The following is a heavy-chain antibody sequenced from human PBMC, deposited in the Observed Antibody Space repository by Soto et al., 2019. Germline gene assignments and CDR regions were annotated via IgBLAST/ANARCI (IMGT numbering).Heavy chain of an antibody. D-gene: IGHD3-16*01. CDR1: GFTFRSDD. CDR3: VREYLGESI. J-gene: IGHJ3*02. V-gene: IGHV3-48*01. Sequence: EVQLVESGGGFVQTGASRRLSCAASGFTFRSDDMMWVRQAPGKGLEWVSKISSGGIDTYYADFVKGRFPTSRDNAQSTLHLQLHTLRAEDTAMYYCVREYLGESIWGQGTMVIVSS. CDR2: ISSGGIDT.